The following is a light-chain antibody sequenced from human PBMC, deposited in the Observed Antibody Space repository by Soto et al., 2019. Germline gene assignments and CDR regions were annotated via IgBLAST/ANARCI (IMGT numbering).Light chain of an antibody. V-gene: IGKV1-5*03. Sequence: DIQMTQSPSTLSASVGDRVTITCRAGQSISTWLAWYQQKPGKAPKVLIYKASSLESGVPSRFSSSGSGTEFTLTISSLQPDDFATYYCKHYCSYPRTFGQGTKVEIK. CDR3: KHYCSYPRT. CDR2: KAS. J-gene: IGKJ1*01. CDR1: QSISTW.